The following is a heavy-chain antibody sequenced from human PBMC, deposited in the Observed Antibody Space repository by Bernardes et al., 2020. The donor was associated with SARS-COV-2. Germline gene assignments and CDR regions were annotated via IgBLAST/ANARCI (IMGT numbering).Heavy chain of an antibody. V-gene: IGHV4-34*01. Sequence: SETLSLTCAIYGGSFSGYYWSWIRQLPGKGLEWIGEINHSGSTNYNPSLKSRVTISRDTSKNHISLKMSSVNDADTAVYYCASRTYSAYDLWGQGTLVTVSS. CDR1: GGSFSGYY. CDR2: INHSGST. D-gene: IGHD5-12*01. CDR3: ASRTYSAYDL. J-gene: IGHJ4*02.